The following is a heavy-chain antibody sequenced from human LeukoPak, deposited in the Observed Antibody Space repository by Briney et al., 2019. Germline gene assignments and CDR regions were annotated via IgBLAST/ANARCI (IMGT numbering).Heavy chain of an antibody. V-gene: IGHV3-21*01. J-gene: IGHJ4*02. CDR1: GFTFSSYA. CDR2: ISSSSSYI. D-gene: IGHD2-8*02. Sequence: GGSLRLSCAASGFTFSSYAMSWVRQAPGKGLEWVSSISSSSSYIYYADSMKGRFTISRDNAKNSLFLQMNNLRAEDTAVYYCARDRRYFDTGGLGGPDYWGQGTLITVSS. CDR3: ARDRRYFDTGGLGGPDY.